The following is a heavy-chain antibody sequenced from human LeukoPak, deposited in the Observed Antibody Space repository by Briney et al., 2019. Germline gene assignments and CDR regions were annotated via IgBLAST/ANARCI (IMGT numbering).Heavy chain of an antibody. CDR1: GGSFSGYY. D-gene: IGHD2-15*01. Sequence: SETLSLTCAVYGGSFSGYYWSWIRQPPGKGLEWIGEINHSGSTNYNPSLKSRVTISVDTSKNQFSLKLSSVTAADTAVYYCARGRGRRWGYCSGGSRYPGLGYFDYWGQGTLVTVSS. CDR3: ARGRGRRWGYCSGGSRYPGLGYFDY. J-gene: IGHJ4*02. V-gene: IGHV4-34*01. CDR2: INHSGST.